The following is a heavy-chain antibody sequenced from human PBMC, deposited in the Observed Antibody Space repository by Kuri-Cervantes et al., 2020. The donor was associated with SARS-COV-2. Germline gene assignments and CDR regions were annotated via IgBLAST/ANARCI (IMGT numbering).Heavy chain of an antibody. V-gene: IGHV3-21*01. CDR3: AKDMRSSGYYYLY. D-gene: IGHD3-22*01. CDR2: ISRSGNYI. CDR1: GFTFSTYT. Sequence: GESLKISCAASGFTFSTYTMNWVRQAPGKGLEWVSTISRSGNYIYQADSVKGRFTISRDNAKNSLFLQMNSLRAEDTAVYYCAKDMRSSGYYYLYWGQGTPVTVSS. J-gene: IGHJ4*02.